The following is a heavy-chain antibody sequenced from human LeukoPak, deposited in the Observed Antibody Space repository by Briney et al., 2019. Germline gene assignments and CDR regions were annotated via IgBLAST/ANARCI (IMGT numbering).Heavy chain of an antibody. CDR2: INSDGSST. D-gene: IGHD6-19*01. Sequence: PGGSLRLSRAPSGFTFSSYWMHWVRPAPGKRLVWVSRINSDGSSTSYAESVKGRFTISRDNAKNTLYLQMNSLRAEDTAVYYCTRGAYSSGPFDPWGQGTLGTVSA. CDR1: GFTFSSYW. J-gene: IGHJ5*02. V-gene: IGHV3-74*01. CDR3: TRGAYSSGPFDP.